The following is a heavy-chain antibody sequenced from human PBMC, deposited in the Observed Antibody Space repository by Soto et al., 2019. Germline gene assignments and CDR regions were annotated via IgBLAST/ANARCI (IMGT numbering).Heavy chain of an antibody. CDR3: AKEGLRFFDY. V-gene: IGHV3-9*01. Sequence: GGSLRLSCAASGFTFDDYAMHWVRQAPGKGLEWVSGISWNSGSIGYADSVKGRFTISRDNAKNSLYLQMNSLRAEDTALYYCAKEGLRFFDYWGQGTLVTVSS. CDR1: GFTFDDYA. J-gene: IGHJ4*02. CDR2: ISWNSGSI. D-gene: IGHD5-12*01.